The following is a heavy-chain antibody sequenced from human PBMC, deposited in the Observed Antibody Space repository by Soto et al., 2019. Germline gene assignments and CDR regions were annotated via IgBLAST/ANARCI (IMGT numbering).Heavy chain of an antibody. CDR2: IKGDGSRT. Sequence: EVQLVESGGGLVQPGGSLRLSCAASGFTFSSSWIQWVRQAPGKGLVWVSRIKGDGSRTDHANSVKGRFSISIDNAKNTVYLQMNILRDEDTVVYCYASGLPGCYGKDVWGKGTTVPVSS. J-gene: IGHJ6*04. V-gene: IGHV3-74*01. D-gene: IGHD3-16*01. CDR3: ASGLPGCYGKDV. CDR1: GFTFSSSW.